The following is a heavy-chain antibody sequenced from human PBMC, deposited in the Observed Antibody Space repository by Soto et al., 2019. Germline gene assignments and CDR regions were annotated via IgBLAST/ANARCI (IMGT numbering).Heavy chain of an antibody. J-gene: IGHJ5*02. D-gene: IGHD1-1*01. CDR2: IYYSGST. CDR3: ARESGDSPNWFDP. CDR1: GGSISSYY. Sequence: PSETLSLTFTASGGSISSYYWSWIRQPPGKGLEWIGYIYYSGSTNYNPSLKSRVTISVDTSKNQFSLKLSSVTAADTAVYYCARESGDSPNWFDPWGQGTLVTVSS. V-gene: IGHV4-59*01.